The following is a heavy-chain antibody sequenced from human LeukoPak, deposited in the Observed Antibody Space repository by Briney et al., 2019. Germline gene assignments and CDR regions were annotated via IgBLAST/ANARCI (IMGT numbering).Heavy chain of an antibody. J-gene: IGHJ4*02. CDR3: ARIRPMTMILTDEQYFDH. V-gene: IGHV4-39*07. D-gene: IGHD3-22*01. CDR2: LYSSGST. Sequence: SETLTLTCAVSGDSISSNSYYWGWIRQAPGKGLEWLGTLYSSGSTDYNPSLKNRVTISLDTSKKQISLRLRSAAAADTAVYYCARIRPMTMILTDEQYFDHWGQGTRVAVSS. CDR1: GDSISSNSYY.